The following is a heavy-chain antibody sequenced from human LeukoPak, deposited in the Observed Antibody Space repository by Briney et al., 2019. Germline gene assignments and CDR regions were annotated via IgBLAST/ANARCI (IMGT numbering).Heavy chain of an antibody. V-gene: IGHV3-21*01. J-gene: IGHJ6*03. CDR1: GFTFSSYS. D-gene: IGHD2-2*01. CDR2: ISSSSRYI. CDR3: VRGSCTSTSCFDYYYSYMDV. Sequence: PGGSLRLSGAASGFTFSSYSINWVRQAPGKGLEWGSSISSSSRYIYYAASVKGRFTISTDNAKNSLYLQMPSLRAEDTAVYYCVRGSCTSTSCFDYYYSYMDVWGKGTTVTVSS.